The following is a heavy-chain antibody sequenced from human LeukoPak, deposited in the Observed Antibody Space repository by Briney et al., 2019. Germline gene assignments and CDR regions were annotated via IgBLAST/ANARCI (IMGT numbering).Heavy chain of an antibody. V-gene: IGHV3-30-3*01. D-gene: IGHD2-8*02. CDR2: ISYDGGIQ. CDR1: GFTFSDFT. J-gene: IGHJ4*02. CDR3: ARAYCTGGTCFKDY. Sequence: GGSLRLSCATSGFTFSDFTLHWVRQAPGKGLEWLAYISYDGGIQYYADSVKGRFSISRDNSKNTLYLQLNSLRTEDTALYYCARAYCTGGTCFKDYWGQGTLVTVSS.